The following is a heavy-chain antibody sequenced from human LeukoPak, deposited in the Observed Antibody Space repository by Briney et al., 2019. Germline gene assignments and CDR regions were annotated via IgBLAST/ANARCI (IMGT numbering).Heavy chain of an antibody. J-gene: IGHJ4*02. V-gene: IGHV3-23*01. CDR2: ISGSGGST. Sequence: GGSLRLSCAASGFTFSSYAMSWVRQAPGKGLEWVSAISGSGGSTYYADSVKGRFTISRDNSKNTLYLQMNSLRAEDTAVYYCARSPLIIAAAGSFDYWGQGTLVTVSS. CDR3: ARSPLIIAAAGSFDY. D-gene: IGHD6-13*01. CDR1: GFTFSSYA.